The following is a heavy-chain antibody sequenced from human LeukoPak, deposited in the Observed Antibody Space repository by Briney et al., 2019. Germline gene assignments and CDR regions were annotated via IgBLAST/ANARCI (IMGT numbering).Heavy chain of an antibody. V-gene: IGHV3-21*01. CDR1: GFTFSSYS. Sequence: GGSLRLSCAASGFTFSSYSMNWVRQAPGKGLEWVSSISSSSSYIYYADSVWGRFTISRDNAKNSLYLRMHSLRAEDTAVYYCASNLRYNYDSSGYDFDYWGQGTLVTVSS. J-gene: IGHJ4*02. D-gene: IGHD3-22*01. CDR2: ISSSSSYI. CDR3: ASNLRYNYDSSGYDFDY.